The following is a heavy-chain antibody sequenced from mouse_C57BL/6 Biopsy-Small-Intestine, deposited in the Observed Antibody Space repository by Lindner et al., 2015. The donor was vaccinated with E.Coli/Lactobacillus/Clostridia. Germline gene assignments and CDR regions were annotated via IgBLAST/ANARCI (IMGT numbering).Heavy chain of an antibody. CDR3: ATYRPRYYDSSAYYYPPRY. D-gene: IGHD1-1*01. CDR1: GYTLTDLS. V-gene: IGHV1-18*01. Sequence: SVKVSCKVSGYTLTDLSMHWVRQAPGKGLEWMGVFDPEDDETMYAQKFQGRVTVTEDISTDTVYMELSSLTSEDTAVYYCATYRPRYYDSSAYYYPPRYWGQGTLVTVSS. J-gene: IGHJ4*01. CDR2: FDPEDDET.